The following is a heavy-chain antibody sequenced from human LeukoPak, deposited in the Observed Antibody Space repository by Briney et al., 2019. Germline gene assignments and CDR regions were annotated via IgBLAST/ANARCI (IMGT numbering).Heavy chain of an antibody. V-gene: IGHV4-30-2*01. D-gene: IGHD6-13*01. Sequence: SETLSLTCAVSGVSISSGGYSWSWIRQPPGKRREWIGYSYHSGSTYYNPSLKSRVTISVDRSKNQFSLKLRSVTAADTAVYYCARAPRQGLAAFFDYWGQGTLVTVSS. CDR2: SYHSGST. CDR3: ARAPRQGLAAFFDY. J-gene: IGHJ4*02. CDR1: GVSISSGGYS.